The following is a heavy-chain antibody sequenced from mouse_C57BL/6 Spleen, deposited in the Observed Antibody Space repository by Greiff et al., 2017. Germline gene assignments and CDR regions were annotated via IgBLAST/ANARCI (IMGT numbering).Heavy chain of an antibody. V-gene: IGHV1-59*01. Sequence: QVQLQQPGAELVRPGTSVKLSCKASGYTFTSYWMPWVKQRPGQGLEWIGVIDPSDSYTNYNQKFKGQATLTVDTSSSTAYMQLSSLTSEDSAVYYCARSGVFDYWGQGTTLTVSS. CDR1: GYTFTSYW. CDR3: ARSGVFDY. J-gene: IGHJ2*01. D-gene: IGHD3-1*01. CDR2: IDPSDSYT.